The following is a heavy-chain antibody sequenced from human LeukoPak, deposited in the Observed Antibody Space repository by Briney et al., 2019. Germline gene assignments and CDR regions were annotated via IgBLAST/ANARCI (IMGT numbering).Heavy chain of an antibody. CDR3: ARDRSGYSYGFWDV. J-gene: IGHJ6*04. CDR2: IYYSGST. CDR1: GGSISSSSYY. Sequence: PSETLSLTCTVSGGSISSSSYYWGWIRQPPGKGLEWIGSIYYSGSTYYNPSLKSRVTISVDTSKNQFYLKLSSVTAADTAVYYCARDRSGYSYGFWDVWGKGTTVTVSS. D-gene: IGHD5-18*01. V-gene: IGHV4-39*07.